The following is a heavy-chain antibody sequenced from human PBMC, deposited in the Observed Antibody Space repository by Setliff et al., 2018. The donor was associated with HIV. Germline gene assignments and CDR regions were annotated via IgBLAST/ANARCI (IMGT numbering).Heavy chain of an antibody. J-gene: IGHJ3*02. Sequence: SETLSLTCTVSGGSIDNYYWSWVRQPPGKGLEWIGYIYSSGSTNYNPSLKSRVTISVDTSKRQFSLKLNSVTAADTAVYYCARAPFYSGYDSHDSSGYYLDAFDIWGPGTMVTVSS. CDR1: GGSIDNYY. D-gene: IGHD3-22*01. CDR2: IYSSGST. CDR3: ARAPFYSGYDSHDSSGYYLDAFDI. V-gene: IGHV4-59*01.